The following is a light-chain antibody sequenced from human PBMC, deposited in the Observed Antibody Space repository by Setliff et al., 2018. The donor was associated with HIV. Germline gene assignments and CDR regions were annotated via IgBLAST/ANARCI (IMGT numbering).Light chain of an antibody. CDR3: SSYISSGAPSYV. V-gene: IGLV2-14*01. Sequence: QSVLTQPASVSGSPGQSITVSCTDIDPYNSVSWYQQLPGKAPKLILYEVSVRPSGISHRFAGSKSDNTASLTISGLEAEDEGSYYCSSYISSGAPSYVFGTGTKVTVL. J-gene: IGLJ1*01. CDR2: EVS. CDR1: IDPYNS.